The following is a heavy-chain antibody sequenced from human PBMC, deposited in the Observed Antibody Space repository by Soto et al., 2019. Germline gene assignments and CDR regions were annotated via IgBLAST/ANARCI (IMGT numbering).Heavy chain of an antibody. CDR3: ARLVRRYYFDY. CDR1: GGSISSYY. V-gene: IGHV4-59*08. Sequence: SETLSLTCTVSGGSISSYYWSWIRQPPGKGLEWIGYIYYSGSTNYNPSLKSRVTISVDTSKNQFSLKLSSVTAADTAVYYCARLVRRYYFDYWGQGTLVTVSS. J-gene: IGHJ4*02. CDR2: IYYSGST.